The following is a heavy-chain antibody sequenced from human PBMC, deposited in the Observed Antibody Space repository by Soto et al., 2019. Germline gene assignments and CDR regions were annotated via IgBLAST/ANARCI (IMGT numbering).Heavy chain of an antibody. CDR2: INPNSGGT. CDR1: GYTFTGYY. J-gene: IGHJ6*02. CDR3: ARDRRYCSCGSCPPPIYGMDV. V-gene: IGHV1-2*04. Sequence: ASVKVSCKASGYTFTGYYMHWVRQAPGQGLEWMGWINPNSGGTNYAQKFQGWVTMTRDTSISTAYMELSRLRSDETAVYYCARDRRYCSCGSCPPPIYGMDVWGQGTTVTVSS. D-gene: IGHD2-15*01.